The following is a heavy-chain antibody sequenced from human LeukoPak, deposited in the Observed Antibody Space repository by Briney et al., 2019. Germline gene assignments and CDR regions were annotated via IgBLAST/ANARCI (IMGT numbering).Heavy chain of an antibody. CDR1: GGTFSSYA. J-gene: IGHJ4*02. D-gene: IGHD6-6*01. CDR3: ASQKYSSSSYYFDY. Sequence: PRASVKVSCKASGGTFSSYAISWVRQAPGQGLEWMEGIIPIFGTANYAQKFQGRVTITTDESTSTAYMELSSLRSEDTAVYYCASQKYSSSSYYFDYWGQGTLVTVSS. V-gene: IGHV1-69*05. CDR2: IIPIFGTA.